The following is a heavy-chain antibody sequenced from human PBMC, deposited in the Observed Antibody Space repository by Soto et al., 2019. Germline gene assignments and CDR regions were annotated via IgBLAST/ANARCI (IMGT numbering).Heavy chain of an antibody. J-gene: IGHJ4*02. V-gene: IGHV1-69*02. CDR2: INPIVSMS. D-gene: IGHD3-10*01. Sequence: QVQLVQSGTEVKKPGSSVKVSCKVSGDTFSFYTINCVRQDPGLVLEWVGRINPIVSMSNYAHKFQGRVSMTADKSTSTAYMELRSLRSDDTAMYFCAASYGSGYRAFDYWGQGAMVIVSS. CDR3: AASYGSGYRAFDY. CDR1: GDTFSFYT.